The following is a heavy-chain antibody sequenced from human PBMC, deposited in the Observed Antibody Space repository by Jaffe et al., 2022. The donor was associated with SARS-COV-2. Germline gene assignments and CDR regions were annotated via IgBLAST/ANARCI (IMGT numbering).Heavy chain of an antibody. V-gene: IGHV4-30-2*01. J-gene: IGHJ5*02. CDR3: ARGGPWFAP. CDR2: LYRGGNP. Sequence: QLLLQESGSGLVKPSQSLSLTCGVSGGSISSGGFSWSWLRQAPGKGLEWIGYLYRGGNPYYNPSLKSRVTISLDRSKNQFSLNLTSVTAADAAVYFCARGGPWFAPWGQGTLVTVSS. CDR1: GGSISSGGFS. D-gene: IGHD3-16*01.